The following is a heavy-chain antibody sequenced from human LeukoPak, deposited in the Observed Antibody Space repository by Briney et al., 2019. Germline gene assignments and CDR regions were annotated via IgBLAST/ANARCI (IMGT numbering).Heavy chain of an antibody. CDR2: IYTSGST. CDR3: ARDTVRGGESFDY. D-gene: IGHD3-10*01. V-gene: IGHV4-61*02. CDR1: DGSISSGSYY. Sequence: SETLSLTCTVSDGSISSGSYYWSWIRQPAGKGLEWIGRIYTSGSTNYNPSLKSRVTISVDTSKNQFSLKLSSVTAADTAVYYCARDTVRGGESFDYWGQGTLVTVSS. J-gene: IGHJ4*02.